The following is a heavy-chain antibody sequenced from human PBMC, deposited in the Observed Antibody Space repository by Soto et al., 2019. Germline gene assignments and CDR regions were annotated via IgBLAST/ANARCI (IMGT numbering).Heavy chain of an antibody. CDR1: AGYLERSHYF. CDR3: ASSTFLPHSRGYHFKHLDS. D-gene: IGHD3-22*01. J-gene: IGHJ5*01. V-gene: IGHV4-61*01. Sequence: PAETLSLTCSVSAGYLERSHYFWNWIRQPPVKGLECMGNIAYSVGANANPALKSRATRSLDTFNNQFSLTLTSVTGADTAMYYCASSTFLPHSRGYHFKHLDSWGQGNLVTVSS. CDR2: IAYSVGA.